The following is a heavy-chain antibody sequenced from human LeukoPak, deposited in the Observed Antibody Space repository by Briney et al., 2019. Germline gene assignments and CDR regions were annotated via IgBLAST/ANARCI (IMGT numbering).Heavy chain of an antibody. CDR2: ISSSGSVV. Sequence: GGSLRLSCAASGFTFSSYETNWVRQAPGKGLEWVSYISSSGSVVYYADSVKGRFTISRDNAKNSLYLQMNSLRAEDTAVYYCARVGELRYYFDYWGQGTLVTVSS. CDR3: ARVGELRYYFDY. V-gene: IGHV3-48*03. D-gene: IGHD1-26*01. CDR1: GFTFSSYE. J-gene: IGHJ4*02.